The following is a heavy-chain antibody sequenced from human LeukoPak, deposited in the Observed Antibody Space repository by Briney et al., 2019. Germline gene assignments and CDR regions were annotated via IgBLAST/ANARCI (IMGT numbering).Heavy chain of an antibody. CDR3: AKEPLLWFGEPPDY. CDR1: GFTVRSNY. CDR2: LYSGGST. Sequence: GGSLRISCAAPGFTVRSNYMSWVCQAPRKGLEWVSVLYSGGSTYYADSVKGRFTISGDNSKNTLYLQMNSLRAEDTAVYYCAKEPLLWFGEPPDYWGQGTLVTVSS. V-gene: IGHV3-53*01. J-gene: IGHJ4*02. D-gene: IGHD3-10*01.